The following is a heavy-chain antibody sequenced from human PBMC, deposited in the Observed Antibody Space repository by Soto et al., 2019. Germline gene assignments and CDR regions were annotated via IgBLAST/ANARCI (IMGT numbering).Heavy chain of an antibody. Sequence: ETRSLTSTLACECVTSSNYFRGWSRQPPGNSLEWIGHIYYSGSTNYSPSLKNRVTMSVDTSKNQFSLKFTSVTSADSAVYYCARDAFWCSGTRRLGHWFDHWGPGTLVTASS. CDR3: ARDAFWCSGTRRLGHWFDH. CDR2: IYYSGST. V-gene: IGHV4-61*01. D-gene: IGHD6-19*01. CDR1: CECVTSSNYF. J-gene: IGHJ5*02.